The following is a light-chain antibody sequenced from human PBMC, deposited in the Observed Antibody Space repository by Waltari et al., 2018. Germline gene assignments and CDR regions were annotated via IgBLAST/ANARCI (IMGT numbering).Light chain of an antibody. V-gene: IGKV3-15*01. J-gene: IGKJ1*01. CDR2: GAS. Sequence: EIVMTQSPATLSVSPGERATLSCRASQTVSSNLAWFQQKPGQAPRLLIYGASTRATGIPARFSGSGSGTEFTLTISNMQSEDFAVYYCQHYNNWPPWTFGQGTKVEIK. CDR1: QTVSSN. CDR3: QHYNNWPPWT.